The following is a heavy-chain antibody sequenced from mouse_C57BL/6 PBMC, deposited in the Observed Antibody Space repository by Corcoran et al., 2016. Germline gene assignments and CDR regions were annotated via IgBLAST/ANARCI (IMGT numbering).Heavy chain of an antibody. CDR3: AREGTTVVATYWYFDV. CDR1: GYSITSGYY. CDR2: ISYDGSN. V-gene: IGHV3-6*01. J-gene: IGHJ1*03. D-gene: IGHD1-1*01. Sequence: DVQLQESGPGLVKPSQSLSLTCSVTGYSITSGYYWNWIRQFPGNKLEWMGYISYDGSNNYNPSLKNRISITRDTSKNQFFLKLNSVTTEDTATYYCAREGTTVVATYWYFDVWGTVTTVTVSS.